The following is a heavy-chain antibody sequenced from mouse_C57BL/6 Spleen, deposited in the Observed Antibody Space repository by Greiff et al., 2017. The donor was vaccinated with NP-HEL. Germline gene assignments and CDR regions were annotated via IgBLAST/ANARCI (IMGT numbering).Heavy chain of an antibody. J-gene: IGHJ3*01. Sequence: EVKVVESGGGLVKPGGSLKLSCAASGFTFSDYGMHWVRQAPEKGLEWVAYISSGSSTIYYEDTVKGRFTISRDNAKNTLFLQMTSLRSEDTAMYYCARDYYGTPFAYWGQGTLVTVSA. D-gene: IGHD1-1*01. CDR3: ARDYYGTPFAY. V-gene: IGHV5-17*01. CDR1: GFTFSDYG. CDR2: ISSGSSTI.